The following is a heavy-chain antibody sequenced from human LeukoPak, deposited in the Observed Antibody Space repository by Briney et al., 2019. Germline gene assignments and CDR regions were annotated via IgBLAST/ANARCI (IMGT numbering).Heavy chain of an antibody. J-gene: IGHJ4*02. D-gene: IGHD2-15*01. Sequence: TGGSLRLSCAASGFTFSTYSMNWVRQAPGKGLEWVSHITSRSSTIYYADSVKGRFTISRDNAKNSLYLQMNSLRDEDTAVYYCARESLQCNGDTCYSSYYFDYWGQGTLVTVSS. V-gene: IGHV3-48*02. CDR3: ARESLQCNGDTCYSSYYFDY. CDR2: ITSRSSTI. CDR1: GFTFSTYS.